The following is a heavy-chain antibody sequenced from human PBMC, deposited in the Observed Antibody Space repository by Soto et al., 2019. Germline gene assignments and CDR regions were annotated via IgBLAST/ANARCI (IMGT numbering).Heavy chain of an antibody. CDR2: IYYSGST. CDR3: ARSRKRDGYNRRVGYFDY. CDR1: GGSISSGDYY. J-gene: IGHJ4*02. Sequence: PSETLSLTCTVSGGSISSGDYYWSWIRQPPGKGLEWIGYIYYSGSTYYNPSLKSRVTISVDTSKNQFSLKLSSVTAADTAVYYCARSRKRDGYNRRVGYFDYWGQGTLVTVSS. D-gene: IGHD5-12*01. V-gene: IGHV4-30-4*01.